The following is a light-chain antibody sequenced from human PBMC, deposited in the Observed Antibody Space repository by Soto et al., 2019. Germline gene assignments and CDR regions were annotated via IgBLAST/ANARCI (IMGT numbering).Light chain of an antibody. CDR1: SSDVGGYNY. CDR3: SSYAGSNNFGV. CDR2: EVS. V-gene: IGLV2-8*01. Sequence: QSALTQPPSASGSPGQAVTISCTGTSSDVGGYNYVSWYQQHPGKAPKLMIYEVSQRPSGVPDRFSGSKSGNPASLTLSGLQAEDEADYYCSSYAGSNNFGVFGTGTKLTAL. J-gene: IGLJ1*01.